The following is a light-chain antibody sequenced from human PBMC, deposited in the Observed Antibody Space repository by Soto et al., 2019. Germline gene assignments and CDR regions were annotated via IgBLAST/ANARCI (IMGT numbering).Light chain of an antibody. J-gene: IGKJ5*01. Sequence: EIVLTQSPASLSLSPGDRATLSCRASQSVPRNLAWYQQRPGQAPRLLIYDASSRATGIPDRFSGSGSGTDFILIISSLEPEDFAVYYCQQSSNWPPEITFGQGTRLEIK. CDR2: DAS. V-gene: IGKV3-11*01. CDR3: QQSSNWPPEIT. CDR1: QSVPRN.